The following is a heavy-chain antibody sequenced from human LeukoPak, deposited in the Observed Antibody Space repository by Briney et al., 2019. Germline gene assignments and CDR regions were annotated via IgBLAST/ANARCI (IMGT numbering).Heavy chain of an antibody. CDR3: TQSYSNYYYYGMDV. J-gene: IGHJ6*02. Sequence: SGGTLRLSCAASGFTFSGSAMHWVRQASGKGLEWVGRIRSKANSYATAYAASVKGRFTISRDDSKNTAYLQMNSLKTEDTAVYYCTQSYSNYYYYGMDVWGQGTTVTVSS. CDR2: IRSKANSYAT. V-gene: IGHV3-73*01. D-gene: IGHD4-11*01. CDR1: GFTFSGSA.